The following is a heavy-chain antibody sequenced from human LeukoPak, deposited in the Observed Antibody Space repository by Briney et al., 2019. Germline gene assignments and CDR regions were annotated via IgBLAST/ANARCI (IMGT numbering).Heavy chain of an antibody. V-gene: IGHV3-30*02. CDR2: IRYDGSNK. CDR1: GFTFSSSG. CDR3: AKGRSSDWYLGAFDI. J-gene: IGHJ3*02. Sequence: PAGGSLRLSCAASGFTFSSSGMHWARQAPGKGLEWVALIRYDGSNKYYADSVKGRFTVSTDNYKNTLYLQMNSLRAEDTAVYYCAKGRSSDWYLGAFDIWGQGTMVTVSS. D-gene: IGHD6-19*01.